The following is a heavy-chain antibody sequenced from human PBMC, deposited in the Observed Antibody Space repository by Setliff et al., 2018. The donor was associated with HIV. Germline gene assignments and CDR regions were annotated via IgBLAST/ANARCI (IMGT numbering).Heavy chain of an antibody. CDR1: GGSISSSNW. D-gene: IGHD3-22*01. J-gene: IGHJ4*02. CDR2: IYHGGST. CDR3: ASGEPYYYDSTGYSGNYFDY. Sequence: LSLTCAVSGGSISSSNWWSWVRQPPGKGLEWIGEIYHGGSTNYNPSLKSRVTISVDKSKNQFSLKLASVTAADTAVYYCASGEPYYYDSTGYSGNYFDYWGQGTLVTVS. V-gene: IGHV4-4*02.